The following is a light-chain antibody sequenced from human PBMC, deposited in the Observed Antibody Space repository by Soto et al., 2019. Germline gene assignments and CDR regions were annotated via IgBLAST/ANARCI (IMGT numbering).Light chain of an antibody. CDR1: QRISSN. Sequence: EIVMTQSPATLSVSPGERATLSCRASQRISSNLAWYQQKPGQAPRLLIYGASDRATGIPDRFSGSGSGTDFTLIISSLEPEDFALYYCLQYGDSLKTFGQGTKVDI. CDR2: GAS. CDR3: LQYGDSLKT. J-gene: IGKJ1*01. V-gene: IGKV3D-15*01.